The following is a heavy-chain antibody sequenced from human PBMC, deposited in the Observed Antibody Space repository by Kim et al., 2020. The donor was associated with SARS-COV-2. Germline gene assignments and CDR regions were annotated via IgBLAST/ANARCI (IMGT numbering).Heavy chain of an antibody. CDR3: AKGRYYGSGRSGSYYHGLDA. CDR1: GFTFDDYG. Sequence: GGSLRLSCAASGFTFDDYGMHWVRQAPGKGLEWVSGFSWKSDSIDYADSVKGRFTISRDNAKNSLYLQMNSLRAEDTALYYCAKGRYYGSGRSGSYYHGLDAWGQGTTATVSS. V-gene: IGHV3-9*01. J-gene: IGHJ6*02. CDR2: FSWKSDSI. D-gene: IGHD3-10*01.